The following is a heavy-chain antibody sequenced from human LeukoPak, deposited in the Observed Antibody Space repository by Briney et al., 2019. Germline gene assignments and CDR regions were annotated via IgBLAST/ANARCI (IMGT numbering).Heavy chain of an antibody. D-gene: IGHD6-13*01. CDR3: ARVSDLAAAGTYDY. CDR1: GGSISSYY. CDR2: IYYSGST. V-gene: IGHV4-59*01. J-gene: IGHJ4*02. Sequence: SETLSLTCTVSGGSISSYYWSWIRQPPGKGLEWIGYIYYSGSTNYNPSLKSRVTISVDTSKNQFSLKLSSVTAADTAVYYCARVSDLAAAGTYDYWGQGTLVTVSS.